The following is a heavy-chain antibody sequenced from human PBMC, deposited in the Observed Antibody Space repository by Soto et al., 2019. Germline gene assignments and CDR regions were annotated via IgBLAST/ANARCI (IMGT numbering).Heavy chain of an antibody. Sequence: SETLSLTCTVSGCSISSYYWSWIRQPPGKGLEWIGYIFYSGSTNYNPSLKSRVTISVDTSKNQFSLKLSSVTAADTAVYYCARLYGLDAFDFWGQGTMVTVSS. V-gene: IGHV4-59*08. CDR1: GCSISSYY. CDR3: ARLYGLDAFDF. D-gene: IGHD3-16*02. CDR2: IFYSGST. J-gene: IGHJ3*01.